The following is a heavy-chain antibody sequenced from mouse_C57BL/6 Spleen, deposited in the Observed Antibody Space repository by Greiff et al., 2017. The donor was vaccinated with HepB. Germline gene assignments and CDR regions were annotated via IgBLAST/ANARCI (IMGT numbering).Heavy chain of an antibody. CDR2: ISSGGDYI. Sequence: EVKLVESGEGLVKPGGSLKLSCAASGFTLSSYAMSWVRRTPEKRLEWVAYISSGGDYIYYADTVKGRFTISRDNARNTLYLQMSSLKSEDTAMYYCTRDYYYGSSYPYYAMDYWGQGTSVTVSS. D-gene: IGHD1-1*01. CDR3: TRDYYYGSSYPYYAMDY. J-gene: IGHJ4*01. CDR1: GFTLSSYA. V-gene: IGHV5-9-1*02.